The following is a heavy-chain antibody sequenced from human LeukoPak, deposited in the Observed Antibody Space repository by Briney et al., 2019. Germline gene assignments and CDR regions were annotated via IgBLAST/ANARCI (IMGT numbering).Heavy chain of an antibody. CDR2: IWYDGSNK. Sequence: PGGSLRPSCAASGFTFSSYGMHWVRQAPGKGLEWVAVIWYDGSNKYYADSVKGRFTISRDNSKNTLYLQMNSLRAEDTAVYYCARGGQLWFGEVDYWGQGTLVTVSS. D-gene: IGHD3-10*01. J-gene: IGHJ4*02. CDR1: GFTFSSYG. CDR3: ARGGQLWFGEVDY. V-gene: IGHV3-33*01.